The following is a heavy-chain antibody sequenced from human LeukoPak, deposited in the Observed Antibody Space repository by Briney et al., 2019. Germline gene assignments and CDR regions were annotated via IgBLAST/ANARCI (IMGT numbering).Heavy chain of an antibody. CDR1: GFTFSDYY. V-gene: IGHV3-11*04. D-gene: IGHD6-19*01. CDR3: AKDLGIGTSAWYESVIDY. Sequence: GGSLRLSCAASGFTFSDYYMSWIRQAPGKGLEWVSYISSSGSTIYYADSVKGRFTISRDNAKNSLYLQMNSLRAEDTAVYYCAKDLGIGTSAWYESVIDYWGQGTLVTVSS. J-gene: IGHJ4*02. CDR2: ISSSGSTI.